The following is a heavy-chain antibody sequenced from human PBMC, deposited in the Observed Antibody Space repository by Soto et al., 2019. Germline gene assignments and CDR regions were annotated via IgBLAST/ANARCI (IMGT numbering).Heavy chain of an antibody. CDR2: IWYDGSNK. V-gene: IGHV3-33*01. CDR3: AREIDYYGSGHYAFDI. J-gene: IGHJ3*02. CDR1: GFTFSSYG. Sequence: PGGSLRLSCAASGFTFSSYGMHWVRQAPGKGLEWVAVIWYDGSNKYYADSVKGRFTISRDNSKNTLYLQMNSLRAEDTAVYYCAREIDYYGSGHYAFDIWGQGTMVTVSS. D-gene: IGHD3-10*01.